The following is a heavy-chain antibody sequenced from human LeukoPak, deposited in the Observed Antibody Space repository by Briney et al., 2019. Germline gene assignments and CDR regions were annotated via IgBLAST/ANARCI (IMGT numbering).Heavy chain of an antibody. CDR1: GFTFSSYS. Sequence: AGGSLRLSCAASGFTFSSYSMNWVRQAPGKGLEWVSYISSSSSTIYYADSVKGRFTISRDNAKNSLYLQMNSLRAEDTAVYYCASLRHSSFDYWGQGTLVTVSS. CDR3: ASLRHSSFDY. CDR2: ISSSSSTI. J-gene: IGHJ4*02. D-gene: IGHD6-6*01. V-gene: IGHV3-48*04.